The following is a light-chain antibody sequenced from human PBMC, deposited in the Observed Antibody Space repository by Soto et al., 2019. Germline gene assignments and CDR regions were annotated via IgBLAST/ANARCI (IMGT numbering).Light chain of an antibody. Sequence: QSVLTQPPSVSAAPGQKVIISCSGSSSNIGSNDVSWYQQLPGTGPKLLIYDNNKRPSGIPDRFSGSRSGTSATLAITGLQTGDEADYYCGAWDSRLSAGGFGGGTKLTVL. CDR2: DNN. CDR3: GAWDSRLSAGG. V-gene: IGLV1-51*01. CDR1: SSNIGSND. J-gene: IGLJ2*01.